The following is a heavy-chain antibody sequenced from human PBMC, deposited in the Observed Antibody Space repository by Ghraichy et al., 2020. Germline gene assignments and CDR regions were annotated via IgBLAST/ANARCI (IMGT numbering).Heavy chain of an antibody. Sequence: GESLNISCAASGFTVSSNYMSWVRQAPGKGLEWVSVIYSGGSTYYADSVKGRFTISRDNSKNTLYLQMNSLRAEDTAVYYCASGYSYGRRDYWGQGTLVTVSS. CDR2: IYSGGST. J-gene: IGHJ4*02. V-gene: IGHV3-53*01. D-gene: IGHD5-18*01. CDR1: GFTVSSNY. CDR3: ASGYSYGRRDY.